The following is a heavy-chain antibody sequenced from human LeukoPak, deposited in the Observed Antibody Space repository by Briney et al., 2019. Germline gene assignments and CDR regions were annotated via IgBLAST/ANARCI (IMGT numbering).Heavy chain of an antibody. Sequence: GGSLRLSCAASGFTFSSYSMNWVRQAPVKGLGWVSSISSSSSYIYYADSVKGLFTISRDNAKNTLYLQMNSLRAEDTAVYYCASLPGRFGDSYYDYYMDVWGKGTTVTVSS. J-gene: IGHJ6*03. D-gene: IGHD3-10*01. CDR3: ASLPGRFGDSYYDYYMDV. V-gene: IGHV3-21*01. CDR2: ISSSSSYI. CDR1: GFTFSSYS.